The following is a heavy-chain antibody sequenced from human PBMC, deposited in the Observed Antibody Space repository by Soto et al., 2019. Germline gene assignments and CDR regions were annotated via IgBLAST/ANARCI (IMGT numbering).Heavy chain of an antibody. CDR1: GYTFTSYA. V-gene: IGHV1-3*01. Sequence: GASVKVSCKASGYTFTSYAMHWVRQAPGQRLEWMGWINAGNGNTKYSQKFQGRVTMTRDTSTSTAYMELSSLRSDDTAVYYCARDSYCSCGSCYSRYYYYMDVRGKGTTVTVSS. D-gene: IGHD2-15*01. J-gene: IGHJ6*03. CDR3: ARDSYCSCGSCYSRYYYYMDV. CDR2: INAGNGNT.